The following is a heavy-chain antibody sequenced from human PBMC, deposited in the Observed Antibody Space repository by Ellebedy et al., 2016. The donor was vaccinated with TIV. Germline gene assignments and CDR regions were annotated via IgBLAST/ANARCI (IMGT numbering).Heavy chain of an antibody. CDR3: ASISATYQPFDH. Sequence: GGSLRLSXAASGFTFSNYWMSWVRQAPGKGLEWVGNIREDGSETRYVDSVKGRITISRDNAKNSLYLQMNSLRVEDTAMYYCASISATYQPFDHWGQGTLVTVSS. CDR1: GFTFSNYW. CDR2: IREDGSET. J-gene: IGHJ4*02. D-gene: IGHD1-14*01. V-gene: IGHV3-7*01.